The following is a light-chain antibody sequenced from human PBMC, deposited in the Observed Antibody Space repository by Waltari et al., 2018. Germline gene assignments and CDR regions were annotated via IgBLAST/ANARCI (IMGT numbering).Light chain of an antibody. CDR1: SGDVGDYKY. V-gene: IGLV2-14*03. CDR3: CSYTSSTTYV. CDR2: DVS. J-gene: IGLJ1*01. Sequence: QSALTQPASVSGSPGQSITIPCTGVSGDVGDYKYVSWYQQHPGKAPQFIISDVSNRPSGVSDRFSASKSGNTASLTISGLQAEDEADYYCCSYTSSTTYVFGPGTKVTVL.